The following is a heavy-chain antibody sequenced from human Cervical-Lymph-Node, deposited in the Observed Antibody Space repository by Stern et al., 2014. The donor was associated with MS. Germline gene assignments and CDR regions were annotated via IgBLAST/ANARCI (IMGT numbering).Heavy chain of an antibody. Sequence: QDQLVQSGAEVKNPGASVKVSCKASGYTFTAYYMHWMRQAPGQGREWMGWINPNNGDTKYAQKFQGRVTMTGDTSISTAYMELSGLRSDDTAVYYCARGPGTTFDYWGQGTLVTVFS. CDR1: GYTFTAYY. V-gene: IGHV1-2*02. J-gene: IGHJ4*02. CDR3: ARGPGTTFDY. D-gene: IGHD1-7*01. CDR2: INPNNGDT.